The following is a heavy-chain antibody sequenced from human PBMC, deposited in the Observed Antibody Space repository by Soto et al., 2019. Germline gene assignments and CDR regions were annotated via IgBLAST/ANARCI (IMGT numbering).Heavy chain of an antibody. Sequence: KTSETLSLTCTVSGGSISSDSYYWSWIRQHPGEGLEWIGYIYYSGSTYHNPSLKSRVTISMDTSKNHFSLKLSSVTAADTAVYFCARAPVGLDTISYFDYWGQGKLVTVSS. CDR2: IYYSGST. CDR1: GGSISSDSYY. CDR3: ARAPVGLDTISYFDY. V-gene: IGHV4-31*03. J-gene: IGHJ4*02. D-gene: IGHD3-3*01.